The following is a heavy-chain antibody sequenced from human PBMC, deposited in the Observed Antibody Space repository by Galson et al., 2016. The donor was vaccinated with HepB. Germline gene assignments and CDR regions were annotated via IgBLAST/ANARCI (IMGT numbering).Heavy chain of an antibody. CDR1: GFTFSSYS. V-gene: IGHV3-48*02. D-gene: IGHD3-22*01. CDR2: ISSSSTI. J-gene: IGHJ3*02. Sequence: SLRLSCAASGFTFSSYSMNWVRQAPGKGLEWVSYISSSSTIYYADSVKGRFTISRDNAKNSLYLQMNSLRDEDTAVYYCARATHTITYYYDSSGYKVDAFDIWGQGTMVTVSS. CDR3: ARATHTITYYYDSSGYKVDAFDI.